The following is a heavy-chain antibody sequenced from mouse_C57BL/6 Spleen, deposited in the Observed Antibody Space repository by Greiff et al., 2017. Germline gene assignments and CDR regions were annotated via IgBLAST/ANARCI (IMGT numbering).Heavy chain of an antibody. V-gene: IGHV1-15*01. CDR1: GYTFTDYE. D-gene: IGHD1-1*02. Sequence: QVQLQQSGAELVRPGASVTLSCKASGYTFTDYEMHWVKQTPVHGLEWIGAIDPETGGTAYNQKFKGKAILTADKSSSTAYMELRSLTSEDSAVYYCTRWCPPYFDYWGQGTTLTVSS. J-gene: IGHJ2*01. CDR2: IDPETGGT. CDR3: TRWCPPYFDY.